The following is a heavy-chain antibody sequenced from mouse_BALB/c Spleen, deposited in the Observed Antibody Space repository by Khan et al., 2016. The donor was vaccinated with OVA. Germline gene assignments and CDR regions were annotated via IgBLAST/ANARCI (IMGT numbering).Heavy chain of an antibody. CDR2: ISDLAYTI. V-gene: IGHV5-15*02. CDR3: ARGGGTAPFAY. J-gene: IGHJ3*01. CDR1: GFTFSDYG. Sequence: EVELVEAGGGLVQPGGSRKLSCEASGFTFSDYGMAWVRQAPGKGPEWVAFISDLAYTIYYADTGTGRFTISRENATNTLYLEMSSLRSEDTSIYYCARGGGTAPFAYWGLGTLVTVSA. D-gene: IGHD1-2*01.